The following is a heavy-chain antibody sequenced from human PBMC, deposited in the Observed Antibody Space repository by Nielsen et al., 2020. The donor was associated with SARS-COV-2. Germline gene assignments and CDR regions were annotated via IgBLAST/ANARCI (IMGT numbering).Heavy chain of an antibody. CDR2: IHRSGST. CDR3: ARAPAWGWGAFDS. Sequence: SETLSLTCSVSGDSISDYYWHWIRQAPGQALEWVGFIHRSGSTNNHPSLKSRVTISVDTSEKHLSLRLTSVTAADTAVYYCARAPAWGWGAFDSWGQGVLVTVSS. D-gene: IGHD7-27*01. V-gene: IGHV4-59*01. CDR1: GDSISDYY. J-gene: IGHJ4*02.